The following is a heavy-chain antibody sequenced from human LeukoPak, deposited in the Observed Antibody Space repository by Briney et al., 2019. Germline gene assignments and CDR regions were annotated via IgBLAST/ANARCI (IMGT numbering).Heavy chain of an antibody. CDR2: ISYDGSNK. J-gene: IGHJ4*02. V-gene: IGHV3-30*03. Sequence: GGSLRLSCAASGFTFNSYGMHWVRQAPGKGLEWVAVISYDGSNKYYADSVKGRFTISRDNSKNTLYLQMNSLRAEDTAVYYCARGQQLALDYWGQGTLVTVSS. CDR1: GFTFNSYG. D-gene: IGHD6-13*01. CDR3: ARGQQLALDY.